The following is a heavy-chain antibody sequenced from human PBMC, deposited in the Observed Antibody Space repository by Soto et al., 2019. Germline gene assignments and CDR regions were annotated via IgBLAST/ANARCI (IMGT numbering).Heavy chain of an antibody. Sequence: GSLRRSWSASGFTFSSYAMSSVRQAPGKGLEWVSAISGSEKYYVHSVKGRFTISRDNAKNSLYLQMSSLRAEDTAVYYCVTTTETSDFDYWRQGNLVTVSS. V-gene: IGHV3-7*01. CDR2: ISGSEK. CDR1: GFTFSSYA. J-gene: IGHJ4*02. CDR3: VTTTETSDFDY. D-gene: IGHD4-17*01.